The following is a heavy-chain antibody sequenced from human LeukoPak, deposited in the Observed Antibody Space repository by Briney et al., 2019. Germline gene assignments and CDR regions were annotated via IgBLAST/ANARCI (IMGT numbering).Heavy chain of an antibody. CDR3: TTFTTRDAFDI. Sequence: GGSLRLSCAASGFTVSSNYMRWVPQAPGKGREGASVIYSGGSTYYADSVKARFTISRDNSKNTLYPQMNSLRAEDTAVYYCTTFTTRDAFDIWGQGTMVTVSS. D-gene: IGHD1-14*01. CDR1: GFTVSSNY. V-gene: IGHV3-53*01. J-gene: IGHJ3*02. CDR2: IYSGGST.